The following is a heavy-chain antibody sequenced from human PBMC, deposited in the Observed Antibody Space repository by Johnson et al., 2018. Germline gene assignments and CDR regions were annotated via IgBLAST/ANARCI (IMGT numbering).Heavy chain of an antibody. CDR2: ISYDGDDK. V-gene: IGHV3-30*18. D-gene: IGHD4-17*01. CDR3: AKAHPGTYGYAFDS. Sequence: VQLLEAGGGEVQPGRSLRLSCAASGFRFTSYGMHWVRQAPGKGLEWVALISYDGDDKDSADAVKGRFTISRDNSKNKLYLQMTSLRPEDTDMDYSAKAHPGTYGYAFDSWGQGTMVTVSS. J-gene: IGHJ3*02. CDR1: GFRFTSYG.